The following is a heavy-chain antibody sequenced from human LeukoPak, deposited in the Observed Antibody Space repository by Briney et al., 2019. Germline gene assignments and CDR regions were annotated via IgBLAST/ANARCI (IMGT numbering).Heavy chain of an antibody. CDR3: ARLGPGGADPHFDY. Sequence: ASVKVSCKASGFTFTGYHMHWVRQAPGQGLEWMGWINANSGGTNYEQKFQGRVTMTRDTSITTVYMDLSSLTSNDTAVYYCARLGPGGADPHFDYWGQGTLVIVSS. D-gene: IGHD4-23*01. J-gene: IGHJ4*02. CDR2: INANSGGT. CDR1: GFTFTGYH. V-gene: IGHV1-2*02.